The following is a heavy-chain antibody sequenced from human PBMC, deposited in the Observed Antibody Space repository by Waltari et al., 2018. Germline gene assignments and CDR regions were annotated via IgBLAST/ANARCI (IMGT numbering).Heavy chain of an antibody. V-gene: IGHV3-74*03. J-gene: IGHJ4*02. CDR2: INSDGSTT. D-gene: IGHD2-15*01. Sequence: EVQLVESGGGLVQPGGSLRLSCAASGFTFSNYWMHWFRQSPGTGLVWVSRINSDGSTTTYADSVKGRFTISRDNAKNTLYLQMNGLTADDTAVYYCAREGKDRAFDYWGQGTLGTVSS. CDR1: GFTFSNYW. CDR3: AREGKDRAFDY.